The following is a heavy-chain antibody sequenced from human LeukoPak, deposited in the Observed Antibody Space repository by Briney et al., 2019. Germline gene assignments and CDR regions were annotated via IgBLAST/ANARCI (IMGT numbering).Heavy chain of an antibody. V-gene: IGHV3-74*01. D-gene: IGHD6-13*01. CDR3: STVGQGTFDV. CDR2: IDTSGDAT. CDR1: GFIFNNYW. Sequence: PGGCLRLSCVAPGFIFNNYWMHWVRHTPGEGLVWLARIDTSGDATTYADSVRDRFTISRDNAKNTVYLQINLLRVEDTAVYYCSTVGQGTFDVWGRGTKVTVSS. J-gene: IGHJ3*01.